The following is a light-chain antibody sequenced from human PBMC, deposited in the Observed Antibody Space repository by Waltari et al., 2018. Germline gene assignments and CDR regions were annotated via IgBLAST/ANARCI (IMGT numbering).Light chain of an antibody. V-gene: IGKV1-NL1*01. CDR1: QGISHS. CDR2: AAS. CDR3: QQYYSIPPVT. Sequence: DIQMTQSPSSLSASVGDRVTITCRASQGISHSLAWYQQKPGKAPKLLLYAASTLESGVPSRFSGSGSGTDYTLTISSLQPEDFATYYCQQYYSIPPVTFGPGTRVDFK. J-gene: IGKJ3*01.